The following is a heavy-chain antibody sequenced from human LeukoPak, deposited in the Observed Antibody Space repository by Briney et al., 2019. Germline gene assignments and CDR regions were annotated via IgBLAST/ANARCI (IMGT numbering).Heavy chain of an antibody. CDR2: IYSSGST. J-gene: IGHJ6*03. D-gene: IGHD3-10*01. V-gene: IGHV4-39*07. CDR1: GGSISSGDYY. CDR3: ARVSGQLLIYYYYYMDV. Sequence: PSETLSLTCSVSGGSISSGDYYWGWIRQPPGKGLEWIGSIYSSGSTYYNPSLKSRVTIFVDTSKNQFSLKLSSVTAADTAVYYCARVSGQLLIYYYYYMDVWGKGTTVTVSS.